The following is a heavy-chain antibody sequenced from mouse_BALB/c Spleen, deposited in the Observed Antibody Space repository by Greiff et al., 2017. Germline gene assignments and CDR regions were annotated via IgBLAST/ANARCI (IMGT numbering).Heavy chain of an antibody. V-gene: IGHV1-9*01. CDR3: ARRNGNYVYPAWFAY. CDR1: GYTFSSYW. CDR2: ILPGSGST. Sequence: QVQLQQSGAELMKPGASVKISCKATGYTFSSYWIEWVKQRPGHGLEWIGEILPGSGSTNYNEKFKGKATFTADTSSNTAYMQLSSLTSEDSAVYYCARRNGNYVYPAWFAYWGQGTLVTVSA. J-gene: IGHJ3*01. D-gene: IGHD2-1*01.